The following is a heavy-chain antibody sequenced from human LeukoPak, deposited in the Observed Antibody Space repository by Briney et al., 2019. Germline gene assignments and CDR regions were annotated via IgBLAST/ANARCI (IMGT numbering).Heavy chain of an antibody. J-gene: IGHJ4*02. Sequence: GASVKVSCKASGYTFTSYAINWVRQAPGQGLEWMGWINTNTGNPTYAQGFTGRFVFSLDTSVSTAYLQISSLKAEDTAVYYCARDRGSWGVDSSGWHVNFYWGQGTLVTVSS. V-gene: IGHV7-4-1*02. CDR3: ARDRGSWGVDSSGWHVNFY. CDR2: INTNTGNP. CDR1: GYTFTSYA. D-gene: IGHD6-19*01.